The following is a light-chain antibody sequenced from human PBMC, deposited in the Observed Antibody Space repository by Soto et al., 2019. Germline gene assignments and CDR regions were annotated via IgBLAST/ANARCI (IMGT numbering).Light chain of an antibody. CDR2: AAS. J-gene: IGKJ1*01. CDR3: PQSYSTPPT. V-gene: IGKV1-39*01. Sequence: DIQMTQSPSSVSASVGDRVTIACRASQGISSYLAWYQQKPGKAPKLLIYAASSLQSGVPSRFSGSGSGTDFTLTISSLQPEDFATYYCPQSYSTPPTFGQGTKVDIK. CDR1: QGISSY.